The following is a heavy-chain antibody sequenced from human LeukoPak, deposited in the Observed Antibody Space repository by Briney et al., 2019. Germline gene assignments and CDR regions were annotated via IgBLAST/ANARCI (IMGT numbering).Heavy chain of an antibody. D-gene: IGHD2-2*01. CDR2: IIPIFGTA. V-gene: IGHV1-69*01. CDR3: ARTEVVPPYRGVGWFDP. CDR1: GGTFSSYA. Sequence: ASVKVSCKASGGTFSSYAISWVRQAPGQGLEGMGGIIPIFGTANYAQKFQGRVTITADESTSTAYMELSSLRSEDTAVYYCARTEVVPPYRGVGWFDPWGQGTLVTVSS. J-gene: IGHJ5*02.